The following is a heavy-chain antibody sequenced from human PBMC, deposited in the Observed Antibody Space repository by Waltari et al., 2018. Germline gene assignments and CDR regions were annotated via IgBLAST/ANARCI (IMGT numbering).Heavy chain of an antibody. CDR3: ARQTLGGGVGY. J-gene: IGHJ4*02. V-gene: IGHV4-38-2*01. D-gene: IGHD2-15*01. CDR1: GYSISSGYY. Sequence: QVQLQESGPGLVKPSETLSLTCAGSGYSISSGYYWGWIRQPPGKGLEWIGSIYHSGCTYYNPSLNSRVTLSVDTSKNQFSLKLSSVTAADTAVYYCARQTLGGGVGYWGQGTLVTVSS. CDR2: IYHSGCT.